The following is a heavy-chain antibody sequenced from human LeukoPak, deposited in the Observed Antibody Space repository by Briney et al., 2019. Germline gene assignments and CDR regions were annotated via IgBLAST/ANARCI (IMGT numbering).Heavy chain of an antibody. D-gene: IGHD5-18*01. J-gene: IGHJ5*02. CDR3: AREGIQLWFGGVGDWFDP. Sequence: PGGSLRLSCAASGFTFSSYAMHWVRQAPGKGLKWVAIISYDGSNKYYADSVKGRFTISRDNSKNTLYLQMNSLRAEDTAVYYCAREGIQLWFGGVGDWFDPWGQGTLVTVSS. V-gene: IGHV3-30-3*01. CDR2: ISYDGSNK. CDR1: GFTFSSYA.